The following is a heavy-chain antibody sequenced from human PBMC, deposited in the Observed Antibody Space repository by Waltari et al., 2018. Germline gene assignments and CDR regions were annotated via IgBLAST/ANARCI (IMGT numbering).Heavy chain of an antibody. V-gene: IGHV4-59*01. J-gene: IGHJ3*02. CDR1: GGSISSYY. CDR3: ARFPPGYCSSTSCPPGDDAFDI. D-gene: IGHD2-2*01. Sequence: QVQLQESGPGLVKPSETLSLTCTVSGGSISSYYWSWIRQPPGKGLEWIGYIYYSGSTNYNPSLKSRVTISVDTSKNQFSLKLSSVTAADTAVYYCARFPPGYCSSTSCPPGDDAFDIWGQGTMVTVSS. CDR2: IYYSGST.